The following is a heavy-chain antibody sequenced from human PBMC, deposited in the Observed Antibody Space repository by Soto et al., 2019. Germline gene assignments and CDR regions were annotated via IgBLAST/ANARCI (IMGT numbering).Heavy chain of an antibody. D-gene: IGHD4-4*01. Sequence: QVQLVESGGGVVQPGRSLRLSCAASGFTLSGYGMHWVRQAPGKGLEWVAVLWHDGVNQNYADSVKGRFAISRDNSKNTVSLQMNSLGAEDTAVYYCARDRDYSRMDVWGQGTTVTVSS. CDR1: GFTLSGYG. CDR2: LWHDGVNQ. CDR3: ARDRDYSRMDV. V-gene: IGHV3-33*01. J-gene: IGHJ6*02.